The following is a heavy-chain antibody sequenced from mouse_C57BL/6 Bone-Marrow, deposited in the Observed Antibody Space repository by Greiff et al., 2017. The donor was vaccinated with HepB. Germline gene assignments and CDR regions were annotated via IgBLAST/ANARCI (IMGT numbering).Heavy chain of an antibody. CDR1: GFTFSSYA. D-gene: IGHD2-14*01. V-gene: IGHV5-4*03. Sequence: KVVESGGGLVKPGGSLKLSCAASGFTFSSYAMSWVRQTPEKRLEWVATISDGGSYTYYPDNVKGRFTISRDNAKNNLYLQMSHLKSEDTAMYYCASPSYYREAWFAYWGQGTLVTVSA. CDR3: ASPSYYREAWFAY. CDR2: ISDGGSYT. J-gene: IGHJ3*01.